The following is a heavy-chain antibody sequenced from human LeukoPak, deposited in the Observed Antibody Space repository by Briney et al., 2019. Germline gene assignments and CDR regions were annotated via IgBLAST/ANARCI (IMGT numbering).Heavy chain of an antibody. CDR2: VWYDGNNK. CDR3: VKCLEGGSYSYFDS. Sequence: PGGSLRLSCAASGFTFSGYGMHWVRQAPGKGLEWVAVVWYDGNNKYYADSVKGRFTISRDNSKNTLYLQMNSLRAEDTAVYYCVKCLEGGSYSYFDSWGQGTLVTVSS. J-gene: IGHJ4*02. V-gene: IGHV3-33*06. CDR1: GFTFSGYG. D-gene: IGHD1-26*01.